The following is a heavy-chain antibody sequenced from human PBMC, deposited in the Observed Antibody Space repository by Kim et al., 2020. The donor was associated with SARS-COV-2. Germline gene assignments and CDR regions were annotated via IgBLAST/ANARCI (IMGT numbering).Heavy chain of an antibody. CDR3: ARDILTGYYKFSGWELDY. J-gene: IGHJ4*02. V-gene: IGHV3-30*04. CDR1: GFTFSSYA. CDR2: ISYDGSNK. Sequence: GGSLRLSCAASGFTFSSYAMHWVRQAPGKGLEWVAVISYDGSNKYYADSVKGRFTISRDNSKNTLYLQMNSLRAEDTAVYYCARDILTGYYKFSGWELDYWGQGTLVTVSS. D-gene: IGHD3-9*01.